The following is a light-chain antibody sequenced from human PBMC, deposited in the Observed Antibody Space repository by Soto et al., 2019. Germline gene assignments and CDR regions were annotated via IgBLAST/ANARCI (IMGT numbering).Light chain of an antibody. V-gene: IGKV3-15*01. CDR2: EAS. CDR3: QQYQTWPRT. CDR1: QSLSSSY. Sequence: EIVLTQSPGTLSLSPGERATLSCRASQSLSSSYLAWFQHKPGQAPRLLLYEASTRATGVPARFSGSGSRTDFTLTISGLQSEDAAIYYCQQYQTWPRTFGQGTRVEVK. J-gene: IGKJ1*01.